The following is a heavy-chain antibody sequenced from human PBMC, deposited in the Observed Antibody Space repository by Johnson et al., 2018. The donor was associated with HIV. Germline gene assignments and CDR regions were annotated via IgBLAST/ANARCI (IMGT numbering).Heavy chain of an antibody. CDR2: MRYDGGNK. D-gene: IGHD6-6*01. CDR1: GFTFSSYG. J-gene: IGHJ3*02. CDR3: PSGAYSSSLTFDI. V-gene: IGHV3-30*02. Sequence: QVQLVESGGGVVQPGGSLRLSCVASGFTFSSYGIHWVRQAPGTGLERVAFMRYDGGNKYYSDSVQGRFTISSDNSTNTMYCQMNSLRVQDTAVYYCPSGAYSSSLTFDIWGQGTMVTVSS.